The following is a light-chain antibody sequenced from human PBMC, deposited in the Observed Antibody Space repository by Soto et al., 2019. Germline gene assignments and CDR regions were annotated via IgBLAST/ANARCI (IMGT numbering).Light chain of an antibody. CDR2: DAS. V-gene: IGKV1-5*01. J-gene: IGKJ5*01. CDR1: QSISSW. Sequence: DIQMTQSPSTLSASVGNRVTITCRASQSISSWLAWYQQKPGKAPKFLIYDASTLESGVPSRFSGSGSGTEFTLTISSLQPDDFATYYCQQYNSYSLTFGQGTRLEI. CDR3: QQYNSYSLT.